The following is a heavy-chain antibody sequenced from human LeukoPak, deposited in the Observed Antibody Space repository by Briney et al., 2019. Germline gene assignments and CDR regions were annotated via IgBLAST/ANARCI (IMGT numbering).Heavy chain of an antibody. V-gene: IGHV3-13*04. Sequence: PGGSLRLSCAGSGFTFRSYDMHRGRQGTGKGLEWVSGVSTTDDTYYSGSVKGRFTISRENAKNSLYLQMNRLRVGDTATYYCVRDAFAYGYGWYFDLWGRGTLVTVSS. CDR1: GFTFRSYD. CDR2: VSTTDDT. J-gene: IGHJ2*01. CDR3: VRDAFAYGYGWYFDL. D-gene: IGHD5-18*01.